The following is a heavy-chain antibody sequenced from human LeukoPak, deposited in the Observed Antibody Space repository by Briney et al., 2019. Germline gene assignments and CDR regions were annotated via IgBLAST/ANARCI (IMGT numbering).Heavy chain of an antibody. Sequence: SETLSLTCTVSGVSVSSGSYFWSWIRQPPGEGPQWIGYIYHDGSTNYSPSLRSRVSISVDTSKSQFSLKLSSVTTADTAVYSCATFFDFWFGPWGQGTQVTVSS. CDR2: IYHDGST. V-gene: IGHV4-61*01. CDR3: ATFFDFWFGP. J-gene: IGHJ5*02. CDR1: GVSVSSGSYF. D-gene: IGHD5/OR15-5a*01.